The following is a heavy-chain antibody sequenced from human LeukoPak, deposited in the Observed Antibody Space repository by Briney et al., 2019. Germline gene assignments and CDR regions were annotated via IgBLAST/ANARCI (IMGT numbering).Heavy chain of an antibody. V-gene: IGHV3-23*01. Sequence: TGGSLRLSCVASGFIFDDYAMSWVRQAPGKGLERVSGLGYSGTNAYYADSVKGRFTISRDNSHNTLYLQMTSLRAEDTAIYYCAKVTTGYYYYFDSWGQGTLVTVSS. CDR3: AKVTTGYYYYFDS. D-gene: IGHD3-9*01. CDR2: LGYSGTNA. J-gene: IGHJ4*02. CDR1: GFIFDDYA.